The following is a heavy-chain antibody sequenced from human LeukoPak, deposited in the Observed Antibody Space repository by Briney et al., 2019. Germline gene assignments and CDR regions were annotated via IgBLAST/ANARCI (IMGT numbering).Heavy chain of an antibody. CDR3: ARARTTGPTGGDAFDI. Sequence: ASVKVSCKASGYTFTSYGMSWVRQAPGQGLEWMGWISAYNGNANYAQKLQGRVTMTRDTYKRTAYMELRSLRSDDTAVYYCARARTTGPTGGDAFDIWGQGTMVTVSS. D-gene: IGHD1-1*01. J-gene: IGHJ3*02. V-gene: IGHV1-18*01. CDR1: GYTFTSYG. CDR2: ISAYNGNA.